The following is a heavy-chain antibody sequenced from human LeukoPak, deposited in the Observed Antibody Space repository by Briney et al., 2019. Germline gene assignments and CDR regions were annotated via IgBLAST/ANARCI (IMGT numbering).Heavy chain of an antibody. Sequence: ASVKVSCKASGYTFTGYYMHWVRQAPGQGLEWMGWINPNSGGTNYAQKFRGRVTMTRDTSISTAYMELSRLRSDDTAVYYCARELGIVVVVANHAFDIWGQGTMVTVSS. V-gene: IGHV1-2*02. CDR2: INPNSGGT. D-gene: IGHD2-15*01. CDR3: ARELGIVVVVANHAFDI. J-gene: IGHJ3*02. CDR1: GYTFTGYY.